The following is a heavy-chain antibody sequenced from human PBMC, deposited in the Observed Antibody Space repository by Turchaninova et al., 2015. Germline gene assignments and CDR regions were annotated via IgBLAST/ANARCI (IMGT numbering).Heavy chain of an antibody. CDR1: GATFTGHS. J-gene: IGHJ1*01. Sequence: QAQLVQAGGEVKKPGASVKVPRTPSGATFTGHSMHSVLPAPGQGLDLVGPIDPDSGGTSYAQKVRGRVTMTRDTTITTVYLDLSSLRSDDTAVYYCARDLSLCTGGDCFPTSEYFQHWGQGTLVAVSS. V-gene: IGHV1-2*06. D-gene: IGHD2-21*02. CDR2: IDPDSGGT. CDR3: ARDLSLCTGGDCFPTSEYFQH.